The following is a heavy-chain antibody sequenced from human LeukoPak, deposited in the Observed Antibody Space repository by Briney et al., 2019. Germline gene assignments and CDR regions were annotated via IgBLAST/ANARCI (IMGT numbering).Heavy chain of an antibody. Sequence: GGSLRLSCAASGFTFSSYAMSWVRQAPGKGLERVSAISGSGGSTYYADSVKGRFTISRDNSKNTLYLQMNSLRAEDTAVYYCAKDRGSSWPHRYFDLWGRGTLVTVSS. CDR1: GFTFSSYA. J-gene: IGHJ2*01. V-gene: IGHV3-23*01. CDR3: AKDRGSSWPHRYFDL. D-gene: IGHD6-13*01. CDR2: ISGSGGST.